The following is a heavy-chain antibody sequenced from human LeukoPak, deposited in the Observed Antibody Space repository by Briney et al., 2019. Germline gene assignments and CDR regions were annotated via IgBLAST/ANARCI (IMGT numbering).Heavy chain of an antibody. V-gene: IGHV4-38-2*02. J-gene: IGHJ4*02. D-gene: IGHD5-12*01. CDR3: ARRWWLRGPDVLIPFDY. Sequence: ASETLSLTCTVSGYSISSGYYWGWIRQPPGKGLEWIGSIYHSGSTNYNPSLKSRVTISLDTSKNQFSLKLTSVTAADTAVYYCARRWWLRGPDVLIPFDYWGQGTLVSVSS. CDR1: GYSISSGYY. CDR2: IYHSGST.